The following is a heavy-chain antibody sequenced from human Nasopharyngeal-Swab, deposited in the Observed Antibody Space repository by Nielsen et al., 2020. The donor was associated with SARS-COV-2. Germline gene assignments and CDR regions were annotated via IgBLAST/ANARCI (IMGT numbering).Heavy chain of an antibody. CDR3: ARAAEYYYDSRALDGMDV. CDR2: ISSSSSYI. V-gene: IGHV3-21*01. CDR1: GFTFSSYS. J-gene: IGHJ6*02. D-gene: IGHD3-22*01. Sequence: GGSLGLSCAASGFTFSSYSMNWVRQAPGKGLEWVSSISSSSSYIYYADSVKGRFTISRDNAKNSLYLQMNSLRAEDTAVYYCARAAEYYYDSRALDGMDVWGQGTTVTVSS.